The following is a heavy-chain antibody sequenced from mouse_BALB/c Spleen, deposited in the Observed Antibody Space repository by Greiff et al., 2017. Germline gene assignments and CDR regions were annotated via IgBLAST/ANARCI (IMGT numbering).Heavy chain of an antibody. Sequence: EVQLQESGAELLKPGASVKLSCTASGFNIKDTYMHWVKQRPEQGLEWIGRIDPANGNTKYDPKFQGKATITADTSSNTAYLQLSSLTSEDTAVYYCARSAGSSYGYAMDYWGQGTSVTVSS. D-gene: IGHD1-1*01. CDR2: IDPANGNT. CDR3: ARSAGSSYGYAMDY. CDR1: GFNIKDTY. V-gene: IGHV14-3*02. J-gene: IGHJ4*01.